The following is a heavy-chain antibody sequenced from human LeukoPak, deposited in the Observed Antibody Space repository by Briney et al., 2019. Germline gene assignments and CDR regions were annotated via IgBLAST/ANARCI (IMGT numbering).Heavy chain of an antibody. D-gene: IGHD3-10*01. CDR1: GFTFSSFA. J-gene: IGHJ3*02. Sequence: GGSLRLSCAASGFTFSSFAMTWVRQAPGKGLEWVSYISSISSYTNYADSVKGRFTISRDNAKNSLYLQMNSLRAEDTAVYYCARDLGDRGAFDIWGQGTMVTVSS. V-gene: IGHV3-21*05. CDR3: ARDLGDRGAFDI. CDR2: ISSISSYT.